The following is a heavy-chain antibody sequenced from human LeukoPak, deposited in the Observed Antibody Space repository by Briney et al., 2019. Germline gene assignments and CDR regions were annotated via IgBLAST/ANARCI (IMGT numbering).Heavy chain of an antibody. Sequence: SVKVSCKASGYTFTGYYMHWVRQAPGQGLEWMGWINPNSGGTNYAQKFQGRVTMTRDTSISTAYMELSRLRSDDTAVYYCARNGRNMVRGVGWFDPWGQGTLVTVSS. V-gene: IGHV1-2*02. CDR2: INPNSGGT. J-gene: IGHJ5*02. CDR1: GYTFTGYY. CDR3: ARNGRNMVRGVGWFDP. D-gene: IGHD3-10*01.